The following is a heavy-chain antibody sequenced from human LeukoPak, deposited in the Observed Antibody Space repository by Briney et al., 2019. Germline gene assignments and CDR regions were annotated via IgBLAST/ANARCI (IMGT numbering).Heavy chain of an antibody. CDR3: ARDRNYGGKRPIDY. CDR2: INPNSGVT. J-gene: IGHJ4*02. D-gene: IGHD4-23*01. Sequence: GASVKVSCKASEYTFTDYFIHWVRQAPGQGLEWMGRINPNSGVTNYAQKFQGRVTMTRDTSISTAYMELSRLRSDDTAVYYCARDRNYGGKRPIDYWGQGTLVTVSS. V-gene: IGHV1-2*02. CDR1: EYTFTDYF.